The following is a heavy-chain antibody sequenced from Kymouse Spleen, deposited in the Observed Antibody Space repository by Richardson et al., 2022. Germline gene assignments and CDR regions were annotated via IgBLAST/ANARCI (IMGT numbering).Heavy chain of an antibody. J-gene: IGHJ3*02. CDR3: ANTYYYDSSGYGYAFDI. Sequence: QVQLVESGGGVVQPGRSLRLSCAASGFTFSSYGMHWVRQAPGKGLEWVAVISYDGSNKYYADSVKGRFTISRDNSKNTLYLQMNSLRAEDTAVYYCANTYYYDSSGYGYAFDIWGQGTMVTVSS. V-gene: IGHV3-30*18. D-gene: IGHD3-22*01. CDR1: GFTFSSYG. CDR2: ISYDGSNK.